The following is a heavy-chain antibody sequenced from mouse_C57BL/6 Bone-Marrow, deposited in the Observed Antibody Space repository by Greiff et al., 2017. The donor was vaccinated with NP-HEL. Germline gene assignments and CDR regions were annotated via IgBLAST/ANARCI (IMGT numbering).Heavy chain of an antibody. CDR1: GFTFSSYG. CDR2: ISSGGSYT. V-gene: IGHV5-6*01. Sequence: EVQVVESGGDLVKPGGSLKLSCAASGFTFSSYGMSWVRQTPDKRLEWVATISSGGSYTYYPDSVKGRFTISRDNAKNTLYLQMSSLKSEDTAMYYCARRVYYYGSSPFYFDVWGTGTTVTVSS. D-gene: IGHD1-1*01. CDR3: ARRVYYYGSSPFYFDV. J-gene: IGHJ1*03.